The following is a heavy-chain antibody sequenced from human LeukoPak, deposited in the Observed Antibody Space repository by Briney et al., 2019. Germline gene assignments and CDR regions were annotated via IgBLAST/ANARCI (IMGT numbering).Heavy chain of an antibody. J-gene: IGHJ4*02. V-gene: IGHV3-53*01. CDR2: IYSGGST. Sequence: GGSLRLSCAASGFTVSSNYMSWVRQAPGKGLEWVSVIYSGGSTYYADSVKGRFTISRDNSKNTLYLQMNSLRAEDTAVYYCAPRPITMIVVVEKWGQGTLVTVSS. CDR1: GFTVSSNY. D-gene: IGHD3-22*01. CDR3: APRPITMIVVVEK.